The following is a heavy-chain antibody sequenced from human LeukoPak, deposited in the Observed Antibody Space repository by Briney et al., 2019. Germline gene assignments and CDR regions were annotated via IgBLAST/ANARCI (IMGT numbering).Heavy chain of an antibody. Sequence: GASVKVSCKASGGTFSSYAISWVRQAPGQGLEWMGGIIPIFGTANYAQKFQGRVTITADKSTSTAYMELSRLRFDDTAVYYCARETTVVNWFDPWGQGILVTVSS. CDR1: GGTFSSYA. J-gene: IGHJ5*02. D-gene: IGHD4-23*01. CDR3: ARETTVVNWFDP. CDR2: IIPIFGTA. V-gene: IGHV1-69*06.